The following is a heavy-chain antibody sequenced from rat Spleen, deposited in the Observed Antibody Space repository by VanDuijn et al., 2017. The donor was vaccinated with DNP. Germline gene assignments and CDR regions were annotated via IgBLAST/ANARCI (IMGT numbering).Heavy chain of an antibody. CDR2: MQSGGGT. Sequence: QVQLKESGPGLVQPSQTLSLTCTVSGFSLTSYHVHWVRQPPGKGLEWMGRMQSGGGTAYNSALKSRLSISRDTSKSQVFLTMNSLQTDDTAVYYCYNNYFDYWGQGVMVTVSS. D-gene: IGHD1-10*01. CDR1: GFSLTSYH. V-gene: IGHV2-27*01. CDR3: YNNYFDY. J-gene: IGHJ2*01.